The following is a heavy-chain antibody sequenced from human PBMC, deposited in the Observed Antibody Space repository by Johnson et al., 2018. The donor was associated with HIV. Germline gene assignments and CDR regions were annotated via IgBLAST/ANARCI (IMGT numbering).Heavy chain of an antibody. V-gene: IGHV3-66*02. CDR2: IYSGGDT. J-gene: IGHJ3*02. D-gene: IGHD2-21*01. Sequence: VQLVESGGGVVRPGGSLRLSCAASGFTVSSNYMSWVRQAPGKGLEWVSVIYSGGDTYYADSVKGRFTISRDNSKNTLYLQMNSLRAEDTAVYYCARDTGGGEPYDIWGQGTMVTVSS. CDR3: ARDTGGGEPYDI. CDR1: GFTVSSNY.